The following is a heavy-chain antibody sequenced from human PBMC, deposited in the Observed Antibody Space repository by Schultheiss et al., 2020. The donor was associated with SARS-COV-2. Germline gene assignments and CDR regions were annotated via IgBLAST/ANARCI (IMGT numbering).Heavy chain of an antibody. V-gene: IGHV3-7*03. Sequence: GGSLRLSCAASGFTFSSYTMSWVRQAPGKGLEWVANIKQDGSEKHYVDSVKGRFTISRDNAEDSLYLQMNTLRAEDTAVYYCARDDSAGLGVAFDIWGQGTLVTVSS. D-gene: IGHD3-22*01. CDR2: IKQDGSEK. CDR3: ARDDSAGLGVAFDI. J-gene: IGHJ3*02. CDR1: GFTFSSYT.